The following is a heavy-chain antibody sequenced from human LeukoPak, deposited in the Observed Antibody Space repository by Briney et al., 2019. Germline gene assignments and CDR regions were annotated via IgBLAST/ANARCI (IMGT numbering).Heavy chain of an antibody. D-gene: IGHD3-3*01. CDR1: GGSISSYY. CDR2: IYYSGST. V-gene: IGHV4-59*01. CDR3: ARGITIFGVVIPYFDY. Sequence: SETLSLTCTVSGGSISSYYWSWIRQPPGKGLEWIGYIYYSGSTNYNPSLKSRVTISVDTSKNQFSLKLSSVTAADTAVYYCARGITIFGVVIPYFDYWGQGTLVTVSS. J-gene: IGHJ4*02.